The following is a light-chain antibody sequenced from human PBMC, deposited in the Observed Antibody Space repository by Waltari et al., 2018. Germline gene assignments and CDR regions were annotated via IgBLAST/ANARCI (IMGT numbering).Light chain of an antibody. CDR3: TSFTSSATWV. CDR1: SSDIGAYKH. CDR2: EVS. V-gene: IGLV2-14*01. J-gene: IGLJ3*02. Sequence: QSALTQPASVSGSPGQSITISCSGTSSDIGAYKHVSWYQQHPGKAPKLMIYEVSNRPSGVSNRFSGSKSGNTAFLTISGLQADDESHYYCTSFTSSATWVFGGGTKVTVL.